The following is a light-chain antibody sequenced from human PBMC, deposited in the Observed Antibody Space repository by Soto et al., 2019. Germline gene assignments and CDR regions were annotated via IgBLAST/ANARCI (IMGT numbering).Light chain of an antibody. Sequence: EIVLTQSPGTLSLSPVERATLSCMASQSVSSSYLAWYQQKPGQAPRLLIYGASSRATDIPDRFSGSGSGTDFTLTISRLEPEDFAVYYCQQYGGSPWSFGQGTKVDIK. CDR2: GAS. CDR3: QQYGGSPWS. J-gene: IGKJ1*01. V-gene: IGKV3-20*01. CDR1: QSVSSSY.